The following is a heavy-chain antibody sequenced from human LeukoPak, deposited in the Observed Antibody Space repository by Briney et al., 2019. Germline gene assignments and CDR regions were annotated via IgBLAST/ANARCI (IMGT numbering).Heavy chain of an antibody. Sequence: PGGSLRLSCAAPGFTFSSYWMHWVRQAPGKGLEFVAYISSDGSANYYGDSVKGRFSISGDNAQNSVYLEMNNLRPEDTAVYYCAREFWYRFEYWGRGSAVIVSS. CDR3: AREFWYRFEY. V-gene: IGHV3-48*04. D-gene: IGHD6-13*01. CDR1: GFTFSSYW. CDR2: ISSDGSAN. J-gene: IGHJ4*02.